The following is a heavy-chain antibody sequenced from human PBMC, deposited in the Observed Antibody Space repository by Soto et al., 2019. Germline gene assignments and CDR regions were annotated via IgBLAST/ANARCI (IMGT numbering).Heavy chain of an antibody. J-gene: IGHJ4*02. V-gene: IGHV4-30-4*01. D-gene: IGHD4-4*01. Sequence: QVQLQESGPGLVKPSQTLSLTCTVSGGSISSGDYKWSWIRQPPGKGLEWIGYIYYSGYSYNNPSLKSLVTMSVDTSKNPFSLKLSSVTAADTAVYYCARSDNYVPFEYWGQGTLVTVSS. CDR2: IYYSGYS. CDR1: GGSISSGDYK. CDR3: ARSDNYVPFEY.